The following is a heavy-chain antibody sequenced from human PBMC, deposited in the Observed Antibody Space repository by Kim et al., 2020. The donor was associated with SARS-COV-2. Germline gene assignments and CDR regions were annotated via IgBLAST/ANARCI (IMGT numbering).Heavy chain of an antibody. CDR3: ARVGYCRGGDCYYYFDY. V-gene: IGHV4-59*01. Sequence: HKSRGTISVDTSKNRFSLRLSSVTAADTAVYYCARVGYCRGGDCYYYFDYWGQGTLVTVSS. J-gene: IGHJ4*02. D-gene: IGHD2-21*02.